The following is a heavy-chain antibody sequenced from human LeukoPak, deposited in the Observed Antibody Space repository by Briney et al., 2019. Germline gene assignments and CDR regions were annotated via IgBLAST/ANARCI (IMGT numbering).Heavy chain of an antibody. CDR1: GYTFTSYD. CDR2: MNHKSGNT. CDR3: ARGKGGGYVTFDY. V-gene: IGHV1-8*03. Sequence: ASVKVSCKPSGYTFTSYDINWGRQATGQRLGWRGWMNHKSGNTGYAQKFQGRVTITRNTSMSTAYMELSSLRSEDTAVYYCARGKGGGYVTFDYWGQGTLVTVSS. J-gene: IGHJ4*02. D-gene: IGHD5-12*01.